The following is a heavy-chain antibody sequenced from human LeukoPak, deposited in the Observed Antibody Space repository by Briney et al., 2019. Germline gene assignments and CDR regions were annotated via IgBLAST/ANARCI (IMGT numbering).Heavy chain of an antibody. CDR2: IKQDGSES. CDR1: GFTFSSHW. V-gene: IGHV3-7*01. CDR3: ARSSGWLVSD. J-gene: IGHJ4*02. Sequence: GGSLRLSCAASGFTFSSHWMNWVRQAPGKGLEWVAIIKQDGSESYYVDSVKGRFTFSRDSANNSLYLQMNSLRADDTAFYYCARSSGWLVSDWGQGTLVTVSS. D-gene: IGHD6-19*01.